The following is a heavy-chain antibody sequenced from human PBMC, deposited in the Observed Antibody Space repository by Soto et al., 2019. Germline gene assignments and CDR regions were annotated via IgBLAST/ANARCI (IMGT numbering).Heavy chain of an antibody. CDR2: IYNIETV. CDR1: GGSISSYY. D-gene: IGHD2-21*01. CDR3: ARAIPPKS. Sequence: PSETLSLTCTVSGGSISSYYWNWIRQSPGKGLEWIGYIYNIETVSYNPSLKSRVTISVDMSKNQFSLNLNSVTAADTAVYFCARAIPPKSWGQGTLVTVSS. V-gene: IGHV4-59*01. J-gene: IGHJ4*02.